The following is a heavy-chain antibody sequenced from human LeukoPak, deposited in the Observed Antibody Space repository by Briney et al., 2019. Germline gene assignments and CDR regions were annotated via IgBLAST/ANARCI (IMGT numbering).Heavy chain of an antibody. D-gene: IGHD3-3*01. CDR2: INHSGST. J-gene: IGHJ4*02. Sequence: SETLSLTCAVYGGSFSGYYWGWIRQPPGKGLEWIGEINHSGSTNYNPSLKSRVTISVDTSKNQFSLKLSSVTAADTAVYYCARAKITIFGVVIIPPYFDYWGQGTLVTVSS. CDR1: GGSFSGYY. CDR3: ARAKITIFGVVIIPPYFDY. V-gene: IGHV4-34*01.